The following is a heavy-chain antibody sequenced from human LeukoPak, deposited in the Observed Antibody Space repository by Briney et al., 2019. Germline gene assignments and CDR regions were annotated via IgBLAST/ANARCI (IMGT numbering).Heavy chain of an antibody. CDR1: GFTFRGHW. CDR3: TGGALDY. J-gene: IGHJ4*02. Sequence: GSLRLSFSASGFTFRGHWVGWVRQAPGQGLEWVAKINQDGREQHFVNSVKGRFTISRDNAKNSLFLQMDSLRAEDTAVYYCTGGALDYWGQGALVTVSS. V-gene: IGHV3-7*04. CDR2: INQDGREQ.